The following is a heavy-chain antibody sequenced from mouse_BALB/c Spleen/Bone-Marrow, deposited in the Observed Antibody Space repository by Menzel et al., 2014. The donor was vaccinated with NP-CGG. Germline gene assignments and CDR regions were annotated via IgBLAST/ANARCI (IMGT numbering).Heavy chain of an antibody. CDR3: ATLTGTFDY. J-gene: IGHJ3*01. CDR2: IDPANYNT. D-gene: IGHD4-1*01. Sequence: EVHLVESGAELVKPGASVKLSCTTSGSNIKDPYIHWVKQRPEQGLEWIGRIDPANYNTQYDPKFQGKATITADTPSNAAYLQLNSLTSEDTAVYYCATLTGTFDYWGQGTPVTVSA. V-gene: IGHV14-3*02. CDR1: GSNIKDPY.